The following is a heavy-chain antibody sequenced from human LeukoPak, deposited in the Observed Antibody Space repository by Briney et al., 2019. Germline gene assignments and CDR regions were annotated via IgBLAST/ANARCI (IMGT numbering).Heavy chain of an antibody. D-gene: IGHD5-12*01. CDR3: ARQIRWLRYWFDP. J-gene: IGHJ5*02. CDR1: GGSMTSASYY. CDR2: IYTSGST. Sequence: NPSETLSLTCTVYGGSMTSASYYWSWIRQPAGKGLEWIGRIYTSGSTNYNPSLKSRVTISVDTSKNQFSLKLSSVTAADTAVYYCARQIRWLRYWFDPWGQGTLVTVSS. V-gene: IGHV4-61*02.